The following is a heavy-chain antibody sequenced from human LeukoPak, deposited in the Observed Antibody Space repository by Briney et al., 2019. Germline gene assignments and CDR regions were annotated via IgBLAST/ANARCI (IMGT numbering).Heavy chain of an antibody. CDR2: INAGNGNT. CDR3: ARDPLWFGELPTPDPFDY. CDR1: GYTFTSYA. J-gene: IGHJ4*02. Sequence: ASVKVSCKASGYTFTSYAMHWVRQAPGQRLEWMGWINAGNGNTKYSQKFQGGVTITRDTSASTAYMELSSLRSEDTAVYYCARDPLWFGELPTPDPFDYWGQGTLVTVSS. D-gene: IGHD3-10*01. V-gene: IGHV1-3*01.